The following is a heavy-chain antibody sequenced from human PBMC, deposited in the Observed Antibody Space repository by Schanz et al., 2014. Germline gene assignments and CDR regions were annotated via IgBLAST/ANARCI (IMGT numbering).Heavy chain of an antibody. Sequence: EGQLAESGGGLVQPGGSLRLSCAVSGFTVSSNHMSWVRQAPGKGLEWVSVIYSGIGAYYADSVKDRFTVSRDNSKNTVYLQMNRLRAEDTAVYYCARVHHYDPSCWGYFDYWGQGALVTVSS. CDR2: IYSGIGA. CDR3: ARVHHYDPSCWGYFDY. J-gene: IGHJ4*02. D-gene: IGHD3-22*01. CDR1: GFTVSSNH. V-gene: IGHV3-66*01.